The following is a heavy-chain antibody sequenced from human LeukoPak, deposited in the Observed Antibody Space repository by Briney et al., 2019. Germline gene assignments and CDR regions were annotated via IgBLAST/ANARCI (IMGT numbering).Heavy chain of an antibody. Sequence: GGSLRLSCAASGFTFSSYNMNWVRQAPGKGLEWVSSISSGSTYIYYADSVKGRFTISRADAKNSLYLQMNSLRAEDTAVYYCARDYGGNSVVDAFDIWGQGTMVTVSS. CDR2: ISSGSTYI. V-gene: IGHV3-21*01. D-gene: IGHD4-23*01. CDR3: ARDYGGNSVVDAFDI. CDR1: GFTFSSYN. J-gene: IGHJ3*02.